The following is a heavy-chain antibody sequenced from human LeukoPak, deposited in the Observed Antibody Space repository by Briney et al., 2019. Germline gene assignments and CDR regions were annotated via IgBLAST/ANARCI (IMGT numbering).Heavy chain of an antibody. J-gene: IGHJ4*02. V-gene: IGHV3-30-3*01. CDR2: ISYDGSNK. CDR3: AADSGSSD. D-gene: IGHD1-26*01. CDR1: GFTFSSYA. Sequence: GESLRLSCAASGFTFSSYAMHWVRQAPGKGLEWVAVISYDGSNKYYADSVKGRFTISRDNSKNTLYLQMNSLRAEDTAVYYCAADSGSSDWGQGTLVTVSS.